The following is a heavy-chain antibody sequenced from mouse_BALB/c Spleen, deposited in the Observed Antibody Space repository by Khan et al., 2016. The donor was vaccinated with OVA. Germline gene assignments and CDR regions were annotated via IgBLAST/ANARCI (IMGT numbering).Heavy chain of an antibody. Sequence: QVQLQQPGAELMKPGASVKIACKATGYTFSSYWIEWVKQRPGHGLEWIGEILPGRGITNYNEKFKGKATFTADTSSKTAYMHLSSLTSEDSAGYYCARGAGTTYGMDYWGQGTSVTVSS. V-gene: IGHV1-9*01. CDR2: ILPGRGIT. D-gene: IGHD2-12*01. J-gene: IGHJ4*01. CDR3: ARGAGTTYGMDY. CDR1: GYTFSSYW.